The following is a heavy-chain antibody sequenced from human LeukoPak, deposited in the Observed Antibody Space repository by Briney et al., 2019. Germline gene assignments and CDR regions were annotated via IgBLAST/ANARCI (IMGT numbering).Heavy chain of an antibody. CDR1: VGSISSGDYY. Sequence: SETLSPTCTVSVGSISSGDYYWSWTRHPPGKGLEWFGYIYYSGSTYYNPSLKSRVTISVDTSKNQFSLKLSSVTAADTAVYYCARDPDLHVDTHPWGQGTLVTVSS. D-gene: IGHD5-18*01. CDR3: ARDPDLHVDTHP. V-gene: IGHV4-30-4*08. CDR2: IYYSGST. J-gene: IGHJ5*02.